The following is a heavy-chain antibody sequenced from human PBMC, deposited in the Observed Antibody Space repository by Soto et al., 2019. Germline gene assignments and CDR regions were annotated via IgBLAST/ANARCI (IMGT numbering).Heavy chain of an antibody. V-gene: IGHV3-21*01. CDR3: AREEQLVRRRGGMDV. D-gene: IGHD6-6*01. J-gene: IGHJ6*02. CDR2: ISSSSSYI. Sequence: PGGSLRLSCAASGFTFSSYSMNWVRQAPGKGLEWVSSISSSSSYIYYADSVKGRFTISRDNAKNSLYLQMNSLRAEDTAVYYCAREEQLVRRRGGMDVWGQGTTVTVSS. CDR1: GFTFSSYS.